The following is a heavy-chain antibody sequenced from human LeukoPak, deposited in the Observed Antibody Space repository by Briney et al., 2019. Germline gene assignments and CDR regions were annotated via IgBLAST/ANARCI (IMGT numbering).Heavy chain of an antibody. CDR3: ARVFLCEWSGGSCYPGNWFDP. CDR1: GYSFTGDY. CDR2: INPNSGGT. J-gene: IGHJ5*02. D-gene: IGHD2-15*01. V-gene: IGHV1-2*06. Sequence: ASVKVSCMASGYSFTGDYMHWVRQAPGQGLEWMGRINPNSGGTNYAQKFQGRVTMTRDTSISTAYMELSRLRSDDTAVYYCARVFLCEWSGGSCYPGNWFDPWGQGTLVTVSS.